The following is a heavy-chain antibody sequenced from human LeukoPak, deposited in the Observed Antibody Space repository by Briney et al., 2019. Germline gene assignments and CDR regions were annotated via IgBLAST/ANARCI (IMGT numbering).Heavy chain of an antibody. CDR2: IYYSGST. Sequence: SETLSLTCTVSGGSISSSSYYWGWIRQPPGKGLEWIGSIYYSGSTYYNPSLKSRVTISVDTSKNQFSLKLSSVTAADTAVYYCARHPDYYDSSGYYYPTSFGYWGQGTLVTVSS. CDR1: GGSISSSSYY. J-gene: IGHJ4*02. V-gene: IGHV4-39*01. CDR3: ARHPDYYDSSGYYYPTSFGY. D-gene: IGHD3-22*01.